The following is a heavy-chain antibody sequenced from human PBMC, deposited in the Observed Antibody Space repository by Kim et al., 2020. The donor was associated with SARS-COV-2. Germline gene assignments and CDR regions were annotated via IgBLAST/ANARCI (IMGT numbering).Heavy chain of an antibody. V-gene: IGHV1-69*02. J-gene: IGHJ4*02. Sequence: YAQKFQGRVTITADKSTSTAYMELSSLRSEDTAVYYCASGWGYGDFYFDYWGQGTLVTVSS. CDR3: ASGWGYGDFYFDY. D-gene: IGHD4-17*01.